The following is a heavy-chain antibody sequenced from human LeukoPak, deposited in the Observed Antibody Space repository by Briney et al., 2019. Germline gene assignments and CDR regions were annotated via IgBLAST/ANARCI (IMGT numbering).Heavy chain of an antibody. CDR3: AREEGSMVRGLAYAFDI. J-gene: IGHJ3*02. Sequence: GGSLRLSCAASGFTFSSYSMNWFRQARGKGLEWVSYISSSSSTIYYADSVKGRFTISRDNAKNSLYLQMNSLRAEDTAVYYCAREEGSMVRGLAYAFDIWGQGTMVTVSS. V-gene: IGHV3-48*04. CDR1: GFTFSSYS. CDR2: ISSSSSTI. D-gene: IGHD3-10*01.